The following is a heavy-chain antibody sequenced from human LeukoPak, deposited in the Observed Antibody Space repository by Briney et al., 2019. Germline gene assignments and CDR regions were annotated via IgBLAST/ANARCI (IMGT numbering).Heavy chain of an antibody. CDR3: AAVIDYYDSSGYYPEIPFDY. CDR2: INPSGGNT. CDR1: GYTFTSYY. J-gene: IGHJ4*02. Sequence: ASVKVSCKASGYTFTSYYMHWVRQAPGQGLEWMGIINPSGGNTNYAQKFQERVTITRDMSTSTAYMELSSLRSEDTAVYYCAAVIDYYDSSGYYPEIPFDYWGQGTLVTVSS. V-gene: IGHV1-46*01. D-gene: IGHD3-22*01.